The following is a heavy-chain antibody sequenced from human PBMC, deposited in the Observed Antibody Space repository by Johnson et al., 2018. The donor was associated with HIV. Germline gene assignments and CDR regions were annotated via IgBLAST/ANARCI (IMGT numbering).Heavy chain of an antibody. CDR1: GFTFSSYA. J-gene: IGHJ3*02. CDR3: AREDDYSNYGSAFDI. V-gene: IGHV3-30-3*01. D-gene: IGHD4-11*01. CDR2: ISYDGGIK. Sequence: QVQLVESGGGVVQPGRSLRLSCAASGFTFSSYAMHWVRQAPGKGLEWVAVISYDGGIKYDADSVKGRFTISRDNSKNTLYLQMNSLRAEDTAVYYCAREDDYSNYGSAFDIWGQGTMVTVSS.